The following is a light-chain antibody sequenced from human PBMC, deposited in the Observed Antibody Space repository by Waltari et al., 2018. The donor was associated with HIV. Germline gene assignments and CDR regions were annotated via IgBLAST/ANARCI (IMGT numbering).Light chain of an antibody. CDR2: WAS. V-gene: IGKV4-1*01. Sequence: DIVMTQSPDSLAVSLGERATLKFKSSRTILYTSNNQNYLAWYQQKPGQPPKLLIYWASTRQPGVPDRFSGSGSGTDFTLTISSLQAEDVAVYSCQQYFATPPTFGGGTKVEIK. J-gene: IGKJ4*01. CDR3: QQYFATPPT. CDR1: RTILYTSNNQNY.